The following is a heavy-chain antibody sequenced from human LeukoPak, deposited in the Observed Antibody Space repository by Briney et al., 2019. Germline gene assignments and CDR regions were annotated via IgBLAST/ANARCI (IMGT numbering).Heavy chain of an antibody. CDR3: ARVGVTTRFNWFDP. Sequence: SETLSLTCAVYGGSFSGYYWSWIRQPPGKGLEWIGEINHSGSTNYNPSLKSRVTISVDTSKNQFSLKLSSVTAADTAVYYCARVGVTTRFNWFDPWGQGTLVTVSS. CDR2: INHSGST. CDR1: GGSFSGYY. V-gene: IGHV4-34*01. D-gene: IGHD4-4*01. J-gene: IGHJ5*02.